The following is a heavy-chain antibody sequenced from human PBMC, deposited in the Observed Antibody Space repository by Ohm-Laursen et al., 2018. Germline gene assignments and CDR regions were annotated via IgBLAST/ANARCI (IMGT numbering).Heavy chain of an antibody. CDR3: AKVYYCSGGSCYSWELTNGFDI. V-gene: IGHV3-9*01. J-gene: IGHJ3*02. CDR2: ISWTSSDI. D-gene: IGHD2-15*01. CDR1: GFTFDDFA. Sequence: SLRLSCAASGFTFDDFAIHWIRQAPGKGLEWVSGISWTSSDIGYADSVKGRFTISRDNSKNTVHLQMNSLRAEDTAVYYCAKVYYCSGGSCYSWELTNGFDIWGQGTMVTVSS.